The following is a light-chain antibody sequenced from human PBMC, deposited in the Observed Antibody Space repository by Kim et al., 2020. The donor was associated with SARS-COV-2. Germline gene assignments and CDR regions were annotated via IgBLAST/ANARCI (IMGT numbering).Light chain of an antibody. CDR1: KLGDKF. Sequence: SYELTQPPSVSVSPGQTVSIACSGDKLGDKFTSWYQQKPGQSPVLVIYQNVKRPSGIPERFSGSNSGNTATLTISGTQAMDEADYYCQAWESSHVVFGGGTKLTVL. V-gene: IGLV3-1*01. CDR3: QAWESSHVV. J-gene: IGLJ2*01. CDR2: QNV.